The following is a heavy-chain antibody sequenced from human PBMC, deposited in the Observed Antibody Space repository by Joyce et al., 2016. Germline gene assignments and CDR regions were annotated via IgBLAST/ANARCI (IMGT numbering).Heavy chain of an antibody. D-gene: IGHD1-14*01. CDR2: IIPFCGVA. J-gene: IGHJ6*02. CDR3: ARGGTSSDHYFFYTLDV. CDR1: GGAFINFT. Sequence: QVLLVQSGATVKRPGSSLRVSCKSSGGAFINFTVNWVRQAPGQRLEWMGGIIPFCGVAKYAGHCQGRVTLTADLSTRTAYMELSSLTSADTAVYYCARGGTSSDHYFFYTLDVWGPGTTVIVSS. V-gene: IGHV1-69*12.